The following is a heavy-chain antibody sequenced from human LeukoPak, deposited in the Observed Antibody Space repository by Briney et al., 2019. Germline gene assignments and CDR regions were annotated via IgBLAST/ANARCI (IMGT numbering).Heavy chain of an antibody. Sequence: SETLSLTCTVSGYSIRSGYYWGWIRQPPGKGLEWIGSINHSGNTYYNPSLKSRVTISVDTSKNQFSLRLSSVTAADTAVYYCASFLAVAHIDYWGQGTLVTVSS. CDR1: GYSIRSGYY. D-gene: IGHD6-13*01. CDR3: ASFLAVAHIDY. V-gene: IGHV4-38-2*02. CDR2: INHSGNT. J-gene: IGHJ4*02.